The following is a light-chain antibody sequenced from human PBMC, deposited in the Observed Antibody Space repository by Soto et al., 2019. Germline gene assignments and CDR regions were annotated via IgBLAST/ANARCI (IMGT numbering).Light chain of an antibody. V-gene: IGKV3-20*01. CDR2: GAS. CDR3: KQYGSSPPLT. Sequence: EIVLTQSPGTLSLSPGERATLSCRASQSVSSSYLAWYQQKPGQAPRLLIYGASSRATGIPDRFSGSGSGRDLTLTISRMEPEDFAVYYCKQYGSSPPLTFGGGTKVEIK. J-gene: IGKJ4*01. CDR1: QSVSSSY.